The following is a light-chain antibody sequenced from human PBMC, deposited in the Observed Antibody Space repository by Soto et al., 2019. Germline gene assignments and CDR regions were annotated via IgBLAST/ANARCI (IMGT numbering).Light chain of an antibody. CDR3: QQRSNWPTEYA. CDR1: QSVSSY. J-gene: IGKJ2*01. CDR2: DAS. Sequence: EIVLTQSPATLPLSPGERATLSCRASQSVSSYLAWYQQKPGQAPRLLIYDASNRATDIPARFSGSGSGTDFTLTISSLEPEDFAVYYCQQRSNWPTEYAFGQGTKLEIK. V-gene: IGKV3-11*01.